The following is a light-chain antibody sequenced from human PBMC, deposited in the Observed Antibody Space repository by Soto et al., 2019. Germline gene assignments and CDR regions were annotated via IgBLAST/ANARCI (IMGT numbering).Light chain of an antibody. J-gene: IGKJ1*01. CDR2: GAS. V-gene: IGKV3-20*01. Sequence: ENVLTQSPGTLSLSPGEEATLSCRANQSVNNNYLAWYQLIPGQPPRLLIYGASSRATGIPDRFSGRGSGTEFTLTISSLQSEDSAVYYCQQYDKWPPRTFGQGTKVEIK. CDR3: QQYDKWPPRT. CDR1: QSVNNNY.